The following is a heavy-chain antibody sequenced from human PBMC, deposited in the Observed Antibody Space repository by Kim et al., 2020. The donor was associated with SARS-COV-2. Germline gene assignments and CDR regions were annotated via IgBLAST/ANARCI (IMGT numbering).Heavy chain of an antibody. CDR3: ARDLKINGGSYEPAKDY. D-gene: IGHD1-26*01. V-gene: IGHV3-48*02. CDR2: ISSSSSTI. Sequence: GGSLRLSCAASGFTFSSYSMNWVRQAPGKGLEWVSYISSSSSTIYYADSVKGRFTISRDNAKNSLYLQMNSLRDEDTAVYYCARDLKINGGSYEPAKDYWGQGTLVTVSS. J-gene: IGHJ4*02. CDR1: GFTFSSYS.